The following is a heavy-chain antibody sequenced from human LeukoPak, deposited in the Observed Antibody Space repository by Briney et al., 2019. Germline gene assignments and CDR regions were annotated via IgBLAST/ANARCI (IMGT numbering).Heavy chain of an antibody. V-gene: IGHV3-48*03. D-gene: IGHD3-3*01. CDR1: GFTFSSYE. CDR3: AREGYDFWSGYYTHYYGMDV. J-gene: IGHJ6*02. CDR2: ISSSGSTI. Sequence: GGSLSLSCAASGFTFSSYEMNWVRQAPGKGLEWVSYISSSGSTIYYADSVKGRFTISRDNAKNSLYLQMNSLRAEDTAVYYCAREGYDFWSGYYTHYYGMDVWGQGTTVTVSS.